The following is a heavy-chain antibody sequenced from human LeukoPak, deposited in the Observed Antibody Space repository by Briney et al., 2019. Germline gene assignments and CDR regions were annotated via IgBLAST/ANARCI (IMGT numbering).Heavy chain of an antibody. Sequence: PGGSLRLSCAASGFTFSSYAMSWVRQAPGKGLEWVSGISGSGGSTYYADSVKGRFTISRDNSKNTLYLQMNSLRAEDTAVYYCAKVGSSGWTPYGYWGQGTLVTVSS. V-gene: IGHV3-23*01. D-gene: IGHD6-19*01. CDR3: AKVGSSGWTPYGY. J-gene: IGHJ4*02. CDR1: GFTFSSYA. CDR2: ISGSGGST.